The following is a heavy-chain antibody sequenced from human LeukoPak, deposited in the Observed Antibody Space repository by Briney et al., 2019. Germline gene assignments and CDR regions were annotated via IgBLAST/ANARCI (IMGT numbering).Heavy chain of an antibody. J-gene: IGHJ6*02. CDR1: GGSISSSSYY. D-gene: IGHD2-21*02. Sequence: SETLSLTCTVSGGSISSSSYYRGWIRQPPGKGLEWIGSIYYSGSTYYNPSLKSRVTISVDTSKNQFSLKLSSVTAADTAVYYCARRGFLAYCGGDCPYYYYGMDVWGQGTTVTVSS. CDR3: ARRGFLAYCGGDCPYYYYGMDV. V-gene: IGHV4-39*01. CDR2: IYYSGST.